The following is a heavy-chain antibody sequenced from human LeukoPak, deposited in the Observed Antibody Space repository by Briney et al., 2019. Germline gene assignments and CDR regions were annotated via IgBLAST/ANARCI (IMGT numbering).Heavy chain of an antibody. D-gene: IGHD3-22*01. V-gene: IGHV1-3*01. Sequence: GASVKVSCKASGYTFTSYAMHWVRQAPGQRLEWMGWINAGNGNATYTQKFQGRVTITRDTSASTAYMELSSLRSEDTAVYYCARDLDDSGDSSGYYTNWFDPWGQGTLVTVSS. CDR1: GYTFTSYA. CDR2: INAGNGNA. J-gene: IGHJ5*02. CDR3: ARDLDDSGDSSGYYTNWFDP.